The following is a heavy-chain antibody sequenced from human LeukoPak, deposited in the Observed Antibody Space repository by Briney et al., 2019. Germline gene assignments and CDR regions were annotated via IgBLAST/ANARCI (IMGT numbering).Heavy chain of an antibody. CDR3: ARDHVDIVVVPAAMYYYGMDV. CDR2: IIPIFGTV. V-gene: IGHV1-69*13. J-gene: IGHJ6*02. Sequence: SVKVSCMASGCTFSSYAISWVRQAPGQGLEWMGGIIPIFGTVNYAQKFQGRVTITADESTSTAYMELGSLRSEDTAVYYCARDHVDIVVVPAAMYYYGMDVWGQGTTVTVSS. CDR1: GCTFSSYA. D-gene: IGHD2-2*01.